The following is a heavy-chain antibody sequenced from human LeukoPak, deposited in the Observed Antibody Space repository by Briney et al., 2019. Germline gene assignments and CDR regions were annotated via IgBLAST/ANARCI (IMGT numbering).Heavy chain of an antibody. D-gene: IGHD3-10*01. CDR2: INHSGST. J-gene: IGHJ4*02. Sequence: PSETLSLTCAVYGGSFSGYYWSWIRQPPGKGLEWIGEINHSGSTNYNPSLKSRVTISVDTSKNQFSLKLSSVTAADTAVYYCARSRRITMVRGVIDSVPQAKYYFDYWGQGTLVTVSS. CDR3: ARSRRITMVRGVIDSVPQAKYYFDY. V-gene: IGHV4-34*01. CDR1: GGSFSGYY.